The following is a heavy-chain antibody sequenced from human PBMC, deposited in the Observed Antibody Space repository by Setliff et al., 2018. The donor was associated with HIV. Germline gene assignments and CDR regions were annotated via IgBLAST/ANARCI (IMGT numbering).Heavy chain of an antibody. Sequence: SETLSLTCSVSGDSIGTYYWNWIRQTPGKRLEWIGFFYYGGSTQYNPYLKSRVTISEDTPKNQFSLKQSSVTAADTAVYYCASSPAWRSDYGLHTFDYWGQGTLVTVSS. J-gene: IGHJ4*02. CDR1: GDSIGTYY. D-gene: IGHD4-17*01. CDR3: ASSPAWRSDYGLHTFDY. CDR2: FYYGGST. V-gene: IGHV4-59*08.